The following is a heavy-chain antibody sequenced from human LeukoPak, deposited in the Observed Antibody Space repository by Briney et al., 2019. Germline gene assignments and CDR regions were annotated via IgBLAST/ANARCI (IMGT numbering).Heavy chain of an antibody. CDR1: GFTFSSYW. D-gene: IGHD3-10*01. CDR3: ARGDGYGSGSSRDY. J-gene: IGHJ4*02. Sequence: GXLRLSCAASGFTFSSYWMSWVRQAPGKGLEWVANIKQDGSEKYYVDSVKGRFTISRDNAKNSLYLQMNSLRAEDTAVYYCARGDGYGSGSSRDYWGQGTLVTVPS. V-gene: IGHV3-7*04. CDR2: IKQDGSEK.